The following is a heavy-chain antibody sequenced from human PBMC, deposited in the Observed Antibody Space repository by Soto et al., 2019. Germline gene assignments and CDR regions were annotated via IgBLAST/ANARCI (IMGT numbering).Heavy chain of an antibody. CDR3: ASVTRTCISTICYRYYYGMDV. CDR1: GGSVSSGSYY. D-gene: IGHD2-2*02. J-gene: IGHJ6*02. Sequence: QVQLQESGPGLVKPSETLSLTCTVSGGSVSSGSYYWSWIRQPPGKGLEWIGYIYYSGSTNHNPSLKSRVTISVDTSKNQFSLNLSSVTAADTAVYYCASVTRTCISTICYRYYYGMDVWGQGTTVTVSS. CDR2: IYYSGST. V-gene: IGHV4-61*01.